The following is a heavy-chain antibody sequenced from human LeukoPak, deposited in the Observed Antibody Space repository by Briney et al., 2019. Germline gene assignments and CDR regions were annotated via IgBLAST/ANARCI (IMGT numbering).Heavy chain of an antibody. CDR3: ATRSSALAAARCFDD. V-gene: IGHV4-34*01. Sequence: SETLSLTCAVHGESFSAYFWSWIRQVPGKGLEWIGEIDHRGSSNYNPPLKSRATISVDTSKNHFSLSLTSVTAADTAVYYCATRSSALAAARCFDDWGQGTVFTVSS. D-gene: IGHD6-6*01. CDR1: GESFSAYF. J-gene: IGHJ4*03. CDR2: IDHRGSS.